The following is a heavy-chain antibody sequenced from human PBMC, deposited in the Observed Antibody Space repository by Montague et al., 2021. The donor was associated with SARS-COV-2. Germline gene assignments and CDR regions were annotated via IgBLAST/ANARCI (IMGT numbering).Heavy chain of an antibody. D-gene: IGHD2-2*01. V-gene: IGHV4-4*02. CDR1: GGSISSSNW. CDR2: IYHSGST. J-gene: IGHJ5*02. Sequence: SETLSLTCAVSGGSISSSNWWSWVRQPPEKGLEWIGEIYHSGSTXYNPSLKSRVTISVDKSKNQFSLKLSSVTAADTAVYYCARRYCSSTSCPNWFDPWGQGTLVTVSS. CDR3: ARRYCSSTSCPNWFDP.